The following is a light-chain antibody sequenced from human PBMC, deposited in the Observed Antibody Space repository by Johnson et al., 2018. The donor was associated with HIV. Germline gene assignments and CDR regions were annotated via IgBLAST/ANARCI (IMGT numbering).Light chain of an antibody. V-gene: IGLV1-51*02. J-gene: IGLJ1*01. CDR3: GTWDSSLSVYV. Sequence: HSVLTQPPSVSAAPGQKVTISCSGSSSNIGNNYVSWYRQFPGTAPKLLIYENNKRPSGIPDRFSGSKSGTSATLGITGLQTGDEADYYCGTWDSSLSVYVFGTGTKVTVL. CDR1: SSNIGNNY. CDR2: ENN.